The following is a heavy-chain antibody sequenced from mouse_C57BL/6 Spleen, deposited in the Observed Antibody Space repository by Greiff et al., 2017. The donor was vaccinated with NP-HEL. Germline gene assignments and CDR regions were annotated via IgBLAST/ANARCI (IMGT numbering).Heavy chain of an antibody. CDR3: ARFTTVDAMDY. CDR1: GYAFSSYW. D-gene: IGHD1-1*01. J-gene: IGHJ4*01. Sequence: VQVVESGAELVKPGASVKISCKASGYAFSSYWMNWVKQRPGKGLEWIGQIYPGDGDTNYNGKFKGKATLTADKSSSTAYMQLSSLTSEDSAVYFCARFTTVDAMDYWGQGTSVTVSS. V-gene: IGHV1-80*01. CDR2: IYPGDGDT.